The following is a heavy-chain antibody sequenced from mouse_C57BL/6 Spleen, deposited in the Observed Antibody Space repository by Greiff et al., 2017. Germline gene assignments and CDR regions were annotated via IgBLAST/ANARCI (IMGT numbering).Heavy chain of an antibody. CDR2: IYPGDGDT. D-gene: IGHD1-1*01. Sequence: QVQLQQSGPELVKPGASVKISCKASGYAFSSSWMNWVKQRPGKGLEWIGRIYPGDGDTNYNGKFKGKATLTADKSSSTAYMQLSSLTSEDSAVYFCARFNYGGSFAYWGQGTLVTVSA. J-gene: IGHJ3*01. V-gene: IGHV1-82*01. CDR3: ARFNYGGSFAY. CDR1: GYAFSSSW.